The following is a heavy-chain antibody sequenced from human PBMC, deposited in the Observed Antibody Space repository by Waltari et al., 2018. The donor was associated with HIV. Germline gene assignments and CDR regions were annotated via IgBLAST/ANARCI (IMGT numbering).Heavy chain of an antibody. CDR2: IYYSGST. J-gene: IGHJ4*02. Sequence: HLQLQESGPGLVKPSETLSLTCTVSGGSISSSSYYWGWIRQPPDKGLEWIGSIYYSGSTCYNPSRKSRVTISVDTSKNQFSLKLSSVTAADTAIYYCAREGDDYDCWSSFYFDYWGQGTLVTVSS. CDR1: GGSISSSSYY. V-gene: IGHV4-39*07. D-gene: IGHD3-3*01. CDR3: AREGDDYDCWSSFYFDY.